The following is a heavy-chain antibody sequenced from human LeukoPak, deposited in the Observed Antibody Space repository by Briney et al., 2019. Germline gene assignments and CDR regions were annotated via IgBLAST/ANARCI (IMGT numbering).Heavy chain of an antibody. J-gene: IGHJ5*02. V-gene: IGHV1-18*01. CDR3: ARNYDFWSGYNRNWFDP. D-gene: IGHD3-3*01. Sequence: ASVKVSCKASGYTFTSYGISWVRQAPGQGLEWMVWISAYNGNTNYAQKLQGRVTMTTDTSTSTAYMELRSLRSDDTAVYYCARNYDFWSGYNRNWFDPWGQGTLVTVSS. CDR2: ISAYNGNT. CDR1: GYTFTSYG.